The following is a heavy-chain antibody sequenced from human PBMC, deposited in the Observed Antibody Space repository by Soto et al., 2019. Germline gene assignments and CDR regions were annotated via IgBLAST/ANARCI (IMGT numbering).Heavy chain of an antibody. D-gene: IGHD3-10*01. Sequence: GESLKISCKGSGYSFAGYWIGWVRQMPGKGLDWMGVIYPGDSDTRYSTSFHGQVTISADKSISTAYLQRSSLKASDTAMYFCARLPGVRGVFDGFNVWGQGTMVTVSS. V-gene: IGHV5-51*01. CDR1: GYSFAGYW. CDR3: ARLPGVRGVFDGFNV. J-gene: IGHJ3*01. CDR2: IYPGDSDT.